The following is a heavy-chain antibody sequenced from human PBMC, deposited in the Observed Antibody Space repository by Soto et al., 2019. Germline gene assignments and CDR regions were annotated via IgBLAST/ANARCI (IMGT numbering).Heavy chain of an antibody. Sequence: ASVKVSCKASGYTFTGYYMHWVRQAPGQGLEWMGWINPNSGGTNYAQKLQGRVTMTTDTSTSAAYMELRSLRSDDTAVYYCAREGGGYDFWSGLDVWGQGTTVTVSS. D-gene: IGHD3-3*01. J-gene: IGHJ6*02. V-gene: IGHV1-2*02. CDR1: GYTFTGYY. CDR2: INPNSGGT. CDR3: AREGGGYDFWSGLDV.